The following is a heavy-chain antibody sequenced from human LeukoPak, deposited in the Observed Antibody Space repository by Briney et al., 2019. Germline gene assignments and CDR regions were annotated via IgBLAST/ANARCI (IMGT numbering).Heavy chain of an antibody. Sequence: PPGGSLRLSCAASEFTFSSYWMHRVRQAPGKGLVWVSRISIDGSSTIYADSVKGRFTISRDNAKNTLYLQMNSLRAEDTAVHYCPRDRVGAFEIWGLGTMVTVSS. D-gene: IGHD3-10*01. CDR2: ISIDGSST. V-gene: IGHV3-74*01. J-gene: IGHJ3*02. CDR3: PRDRVGAFEI. CDR1: EFTFSSYW.